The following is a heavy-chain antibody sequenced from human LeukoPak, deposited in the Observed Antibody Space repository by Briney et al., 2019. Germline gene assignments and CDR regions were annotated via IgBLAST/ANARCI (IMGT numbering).Heavy chain of an antibody. Sequence: GGSLRLSCAASGFTFSSYAMHWVRQAPGKGLEWVAVISYDGSNKYYADSVKGRFTISRDNSKNTLYLQMNSLRAEDTAVYYCARCMGGPSHCYTPDYWGQGTLVTVSS. CDR1: GFTFSSYA. CDR2: ISYDGSNK. J-gene: IGHJ4*02. D-gene: IGHD2-2*02. V-gene: IGHV3-30-3*01. CDR3: ARCMGGPSHCYTPDY.